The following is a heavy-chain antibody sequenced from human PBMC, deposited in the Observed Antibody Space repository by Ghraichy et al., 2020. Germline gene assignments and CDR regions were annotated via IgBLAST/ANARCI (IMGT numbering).Heavy chain of an antibody. D-gene: IGHD1-14*01. V-gene: IGHV4-34*01. CDR1: GGPFSGYY. CDR2: INHSGST. J-gene: IGHJ4*02. CDR3: ARGVPVYEPEPTTLSYYFDY. Sequence: SETLSLTCAVYGGPFSGYYWSWIRQPPGKGLEWIGEINHSGSTNYNPSLKSRVTISVDTSKNQFSLKLSSVTAADTAVYYCARGVPVYEPEPTTLSYYFDYWGQGTLVTVSS.